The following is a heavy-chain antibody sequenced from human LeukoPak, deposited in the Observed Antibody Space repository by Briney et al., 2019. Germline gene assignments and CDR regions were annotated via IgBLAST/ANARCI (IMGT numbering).Heavy chain of an antibody. J-gene: IGHJ6*02. CDR2: IWYDGSNK. Sequence: GGSLRLSCAASGFTFSSYAMSWARQAPGKGLEWVAVIWYDGSNKYYADSVKGRFTISRDNSKNTLYLQMNSLRAEDTAVYYCARDLGGMDVWGQGTTVTVSS. V-gene: IGHV3-33*08. CDR1: GFTFSSYA. CDR3: ARDLGGMDV.